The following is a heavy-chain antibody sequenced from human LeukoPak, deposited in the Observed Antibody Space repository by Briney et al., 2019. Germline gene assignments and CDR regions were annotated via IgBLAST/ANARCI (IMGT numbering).Heavy chain of an antibody. D-gene: IGHD2-15*01. CDR3: ARSQSGVFDV. V-gene: IGHV3-74*01. CDR2: MNSDGTSI. Sequence: GGSLRLSCVVSGFTFTNYWMQWVRQVPGKGLVWVARMNSDGTSIIHADSVKGRFTISRDNAENTQYLQMNSLRPEDTALYCCARSQSGVFDVWGQGTMVIVSS. CDR1: GFTFTNYW. J-gene: IGHJ3*01.